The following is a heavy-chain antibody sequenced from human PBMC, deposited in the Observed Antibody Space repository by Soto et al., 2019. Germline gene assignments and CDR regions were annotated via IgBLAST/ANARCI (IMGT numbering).Heavy chain of an antibody. V-gene: IGHV3-15*07. Sequence: GGSLRLSCAASGFTFSNAWMNWVRQAPGKGLEWVGRIKSKTDGGTTDYAAPVKGRFTISRDDSKNTLYLQMNSLKTEDTAVYYCTTARLTRRYCSSTSCYPYYYYGMDVWGQGTTVTVSS. D-gene: IGHD2-2*01. CDR3: TTARLTRRYCSSTSCYPYYYYGMDV. CDR1: GFTFSNAW. CDR2: IKSKTDGGTT. J-gene: IGHJ6*02.